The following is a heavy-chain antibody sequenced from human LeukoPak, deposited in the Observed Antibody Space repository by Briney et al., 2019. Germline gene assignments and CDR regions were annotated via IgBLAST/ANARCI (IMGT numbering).Heavy chain of an antibody. CDR2: IYTSGST. CDR3: ARGLWFGELSNPPDY. J-gene: IGHJ4*02. D-gene: IGHD3-10*01. CDR1: GGSISSGSYY. V-gene: IGHV4-61*02. Sequence: SQTLSLTCTVSGGSISSGSYYWSWIRQPAGKGLEWIGRIYTSGSTNYNPSLKSRVTISVDTSKNQFSLKLSSVTAADTAVYYCARGLWFGELSNPPDYWGQGTLVTVSS.